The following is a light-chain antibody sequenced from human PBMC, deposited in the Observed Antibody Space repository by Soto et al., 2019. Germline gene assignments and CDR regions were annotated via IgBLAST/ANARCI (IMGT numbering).Light chain of an antibody. CDR1: QSVSSSY. V-gene: IGKV3D-20*01. J-gene: IGKJ5*01. CDR2: YSS. Sequence: EIVLAHSPATLSLSRGGRAAVSFVSSQSVSSSYLAWYQQKPGLAPRPLIYYSSSIATGIPDRFSRRGSGTDFTLTISRLEPEDFEVYYCQQYGSSPTFGHATPPEIK. CDR3: QQYGSSPT.